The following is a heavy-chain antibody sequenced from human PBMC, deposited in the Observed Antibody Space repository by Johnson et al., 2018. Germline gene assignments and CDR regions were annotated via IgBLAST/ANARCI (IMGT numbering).Heavy chain of an antibody. CDR2: ISYDGYSR. D-gene: IGHD4/OR15-4a*01. V-gene: IGHV3-30*03. CDR3: ARDKWALTNDAFDI. CDR1: GFTFSTYS. Sequence: QVQLVQSGGGVVQAGMSLRLPCAASGFTFSTYSIHWVRQAPDKGLEWVSVISYDGYSRDYADSVKGRFTISRANSKNTLYLQMNSLRAEDTAVYFCARDKWALTNDAFDIWGQGTMVIVSS. J-gene: IGHJ3*02.